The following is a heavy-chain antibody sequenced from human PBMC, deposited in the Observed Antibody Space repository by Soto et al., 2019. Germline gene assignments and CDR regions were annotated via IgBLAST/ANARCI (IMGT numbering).Heavy chain of an antibody. V-gene: IGHV4-30-2*01. Sequence: VASSETLSLTCAVSGGSISSGGYSWSWIRQPPGKGLEWIGYIYHSGSTYYNPSLKSRVTISVDRSKNQFSLKLSSVTAADTAVYYCASYYDFWSGYYIFDDWGQGTLVTVSS. CDR2: IYHSGST. D-gene: IGHD3-3*01. CDR1: GGSISSGGYS. CDR3: ASYYDFWSGYYIFDD. J-gene: IGHJ4*01.